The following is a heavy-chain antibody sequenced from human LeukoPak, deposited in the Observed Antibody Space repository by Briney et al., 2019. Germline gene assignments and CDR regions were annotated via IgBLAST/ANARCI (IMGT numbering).Heavy chain of an antibody. J-gene: IGHJ6*02. CDR3: AKDLGPQDYGMDV. Sequence: GGSLRLSCAASGFTVSSNYMSWVRQAPGKGLEWVSVIYSGGSTYYADSVKGRFTISRDNSKNTLYLQMNSLRAEDAAVYYCAKDLGPQDYGMDVWGQGTTVTVSS. CDR1: GFTVSSNY. V-gene: IGHV3-66*01. CDR2: IYSGGST.